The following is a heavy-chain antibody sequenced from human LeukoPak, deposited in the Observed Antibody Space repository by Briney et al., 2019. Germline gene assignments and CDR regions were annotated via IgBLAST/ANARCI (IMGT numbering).Heavy chain of an antibody. D-gene: IGHD3-10*01. V-gene: IGHV3-21*01. CDR1: GFTFSSYS. Sequence: GGSLRLSCAASGFTFSSYSMNWVRLAPGKGLEWVSSISSSSSYIYYADSVKGRFTISRDNAKNSLYLQMNSLRAEDTAVYYCARDGVLLWFGEFFDYWGQGTLVTVSS. CDR2: ISSSSSYI. CDR3: ARDGVLLWFGEFFDY. J-gene: IGHJ4*02.